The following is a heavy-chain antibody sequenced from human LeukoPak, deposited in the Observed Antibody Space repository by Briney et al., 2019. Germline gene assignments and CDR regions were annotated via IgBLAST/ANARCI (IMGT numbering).Heavy chain of an antibody. J-gene: IGHJ4*02. Sequence: GGSLRLSCAASGFTFSSYSMNWVRQPPGKGLEWVSSISSSSSYIYYADSVKGRFTISRDNAKNSLYLQMNSLRAEDTAVYYCARDRPAYCGGDCYSGYWGQGTLVTVSS. CDR2: ISSSSSYI. CDR3: ARDRPAYCGGDCYSGY. V-gene: IGHV3-21*01. CDR1: GFTFSSYS. D-gene: IGHD2-21*02.